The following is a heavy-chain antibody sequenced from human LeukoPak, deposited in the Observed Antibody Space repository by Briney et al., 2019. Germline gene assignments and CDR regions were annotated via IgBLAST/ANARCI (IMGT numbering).Heavy chain of an antibody. CDR3: AKDCLVGASFDY. J-gene: IGHJ4*02. CDR2: INPSGGST. CDR1: GYTFTSYY. Sequence: ASVKVSCKASGYTFTSYYMHWVRQAPGQGLEWMGIINPSGGSTSYAQKFQGRVTMTRDTSTSTVYMELSSLRSEDTAVYYCAKDCLVGASFDYWGQGTLVTVSS. V-gene: IGHV1-46*01. D-gene: IGHD1-26*01.